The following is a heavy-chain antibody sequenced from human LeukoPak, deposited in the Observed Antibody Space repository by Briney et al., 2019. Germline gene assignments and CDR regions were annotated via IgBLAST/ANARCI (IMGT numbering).Heavy chain of an antibody. CDR2: INPNSGGT. V-gene: IGHV1-2*02. Sequence: SVKVSCKASGYTFTGYYIHWVRQAPGQGLEWMGWINPNSGGTNYAQKFQGRVTMTRDTSTSTAYMEMTRLRSDDTAVYYCARGRLSGEAFDYWGQGTLVTVSS. D-gene: IGHD3-10*01. CDR1: GYTFTGYY. J-gene: IGHJ4*02. CDR3: ARGRLSGEAFDY.